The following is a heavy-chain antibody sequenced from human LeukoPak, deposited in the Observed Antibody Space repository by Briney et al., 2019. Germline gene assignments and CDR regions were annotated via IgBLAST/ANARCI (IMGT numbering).Heavy chain of an antibody. CDR1: GVSISSYY. D-gene: IGHD2-15*01. CDR2: IYYSGSA. CDR3: ARLTINCSGGSCYSDFNY. Sequence: SETLSLTCTVSGVSISSYYWSWIRQPPGKGLEWIGYIYYSGSANYSPSLKSRVTISLDTSKNQFSLKLSSVTAADTAVYYCARLTINCSGGSCYSDFNYWGQGTLVTVSS. V-gene: IGHV4-59*08. J-gene: IGHJ4*02.